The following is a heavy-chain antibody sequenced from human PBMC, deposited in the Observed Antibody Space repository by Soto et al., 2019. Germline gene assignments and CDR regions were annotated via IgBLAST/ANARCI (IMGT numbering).Heavy chain of an antibody. CDR2: IYYSGST. CDR1: GGSISSSSYY. D-gene: IGHD1-7*01. V-gene: IGHV4-39*07. Sequence: SLTCTVSGGSISSSSYYWGWIRQPPGKGLEWIGSIYYSGSTYYNPSLKSRVTISVDTSKNQFSLKLSSVTAADTAVYYCAGTSSLQWYYMDVWDKGTTVTVSS. J-gene: IGHJ6*03. CDR3: AGTSSLQWYYMDV.